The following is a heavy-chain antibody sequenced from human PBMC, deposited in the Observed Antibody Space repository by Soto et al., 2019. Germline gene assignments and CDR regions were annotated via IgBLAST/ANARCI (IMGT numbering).Heavy chain of an antibody. Sequence: GGSLRLSCAASGFTFSDYYMSWIRQAPGKGLEWVSYISSSGSTIYYADSVKGRFTISRDNAKNSLHLQMNSLRAEDTAVYYCAKGRSYYYYYGVDVWGQGTTVTVSS. CDR2: ISSSGSTI. CDR1: GFTFSDYY. CDR3: AKGRSYYYYYGVDV. V-gene: IGHV3-11*01. J-gene: IGHJ6*02.